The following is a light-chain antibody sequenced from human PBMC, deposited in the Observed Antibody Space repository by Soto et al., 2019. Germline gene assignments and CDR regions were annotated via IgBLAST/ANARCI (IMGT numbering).Light chain of an antibody. CDR2: SAS. V-gene: IGKV1-9*01. J-gene: IGKJ4*01. CDR1: QDIRNH. Sequence: DIQLTQSPAFLSTSVGDKVTITCRASQDIRNHLAWYQQKPGKAPNLLVYSASTLQSGVPSRFSGSGYGTEFTLTIRSLQPEDFATYFCQQINSYPVTFGGRTKVEIE. CDR3: QQINSYPVT.